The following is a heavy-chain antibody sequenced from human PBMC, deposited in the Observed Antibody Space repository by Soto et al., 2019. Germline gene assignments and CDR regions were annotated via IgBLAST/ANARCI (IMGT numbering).Heavy chain of an antibody. D-gene: IGHD2-2*02. V-gene: IGHV1-8*01. J-gene: IGHJ6*01. Sequence: ASVKVSCKASGYTFTSYDINWVRQATGQGLEWMGWMNPNSGNTGYAQKFQGRVTMTRNTSISTAYMELSSLRSEDTAVYYCARGLGYCSSTGCYTVYYYDGVCVCGQRTTVSVSS. CDR2: MNPNSGNT. CDR3: ARGLGYCSSTGCYTVYYYDGVCV. CDR1: GYTFTSYD.